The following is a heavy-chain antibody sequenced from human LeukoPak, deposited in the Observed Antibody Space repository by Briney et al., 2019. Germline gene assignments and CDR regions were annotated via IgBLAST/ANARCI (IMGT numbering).Heavy chain of an antibody. D-gene: IGHD2-15*01. V-gene: IGHV3-66*01. CDR1: GFIVSSNY. CDR2: IYSGGGT. CDR3: ARDRGGGHMDV. J-gene: IGHJ6*03. Sequence: GGSLRLSCALSGFIVSSNYMSWVRQAPGKGLEWVSVIYSGGGTNYADSVKGRFTISRDKSKNTLYLQMNSLRAGDTAVYYCARDRGGGHMDVWGKGTTVTISS.